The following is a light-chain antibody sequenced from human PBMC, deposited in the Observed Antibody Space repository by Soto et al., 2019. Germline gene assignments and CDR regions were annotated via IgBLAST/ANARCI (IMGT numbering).Light chain of an antibody. CDR1: SSDVGGYNY. V-gene: IGLV2-14*01. J-gene: IGLJ1*01. CDR2: DVS. CDR3: SSYTSSSTLL. Sequence: QSALTQPASVSGSPGQSITISCIGTSSDVGGYNYVSWYQQYQGKAPKLMNYDVSNRPSGVSNRFSGSKSGNTASLTISGLQAEDEADYYCSSYTSSSTLLFGTGTKVTVL.